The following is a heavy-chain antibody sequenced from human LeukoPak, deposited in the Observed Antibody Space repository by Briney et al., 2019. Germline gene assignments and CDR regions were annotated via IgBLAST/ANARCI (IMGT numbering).Heavy chain of an antibody. CDR3: ATPRTFDY. V-gene: IGHV3-74*01. CDR1: GFTLSSYW. J-gene: IGHJ4*02. Sequence: PGGSLRLSCAASGFTLSSYWMHWVRQAPGKGLVWVSHINIDGSNTRYADSVKGRFTISRDNAENTLYLQMNSLRVDDTAVYYCATPRTFDYWGQGTLVTVSS. CDR2: INIDGSNT.